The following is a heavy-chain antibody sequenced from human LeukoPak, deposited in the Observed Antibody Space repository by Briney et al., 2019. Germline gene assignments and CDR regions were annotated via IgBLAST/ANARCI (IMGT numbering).Heavy chain of an antibody. CDR1: GFTFNSYN. CDR2: ISFTSGHI. J-gene: IGHJ6*02. CDR3: ARAYYYTMDV. V-gene: IGHV3-21*01. Sequence: PGGSLRLSCVASGFTFNSYNMNWVRQAPGKGLEWVSSISFTSGHIYYADSVKGRFTISGDNAKNSLFLQINSLRAEDTAVYYCARAYYYTMDVWGQGTTVTVSS.